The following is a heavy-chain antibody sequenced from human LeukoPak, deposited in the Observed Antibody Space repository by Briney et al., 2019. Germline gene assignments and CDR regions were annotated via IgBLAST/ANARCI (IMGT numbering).Heavy chain of an antibody. CDR3: VRTNTGWYFDL. Sequence: GGSLRLSCAASGSTFTEYWMHWVRQTPGLGLVWVSRVNLDGTDTDYVDSVKGRLTISRDNTKNTVYLQMNSLRADDTAMYYCVRTNTGWYFDLWGRGTLVTVSS. CDR1: GSTFTEYW. CDR2: VNLDGTDT. J-gene: IGHJ2*01. V-gene: IGHV3-74*01. D-gene: IGHD1-14*01.